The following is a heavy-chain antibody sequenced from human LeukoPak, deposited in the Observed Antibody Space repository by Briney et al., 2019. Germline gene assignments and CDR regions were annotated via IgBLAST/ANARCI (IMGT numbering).Heavy chain of an antibody. Sequence: ASVKVSCKASGYTFTSYYMRWVRQAPGQGLEWMGIINPSGGSTSYAQKFQGRVTMTRDTSTSTVYMELSSLRSEDTAVYYCARLLYYYDSSGYFHNYGMDVWGQGTTVTVSS. CDR3: ARLLYYYDSSGYFHNYGMDV. D-gene: IGHD3-22*01. J-gene: IGHJ6*02. V-gene: IGHV1-46*01. CDR2: INPSGGST. CDR1: GYTFTSYY.